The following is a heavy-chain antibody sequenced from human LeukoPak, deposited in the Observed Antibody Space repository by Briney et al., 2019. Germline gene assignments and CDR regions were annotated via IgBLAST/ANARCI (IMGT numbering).Heavy chain of an antibody. V-gene: IGHV3-23*01. CDR3: AKALWFRELLDY. Sequence: GGSLRLSCAGSGFTFSSYAMNWVRQAPGKGLEWVSAISGSGGSSSYADSVKGRFTISRDNSKNTLYLQMNSLRAEDTAVYYCAKALWFRELLDYWGQGTLVTVSS. D-gene: IGHD3-10*01. CDR1: GFTFSSYA. CDR2: ISGSGGSS. J-gene: IGHJ4*02.